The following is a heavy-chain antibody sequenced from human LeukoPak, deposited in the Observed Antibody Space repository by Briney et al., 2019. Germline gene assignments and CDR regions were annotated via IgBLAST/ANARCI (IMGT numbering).Heavy chain of an antibody. V-gene: IGHV1-8*01. Sequence: ASVKVSCKASGYTFTSYDINWVRQATGQGLEWMGWMNPNSGNTGYAQKFQGRVTMTRNTSISTAYMELSSLRSEDTAVYYCARDHPSIGGSDVWGQGTLVTVSS. CDR2: MNPNSGNT. CDR3: ARDHPSIGGSDV. CDR1: GYTFTSYD. J-gene: IGHJ1*01. D-gene: IGHD3-10*01.